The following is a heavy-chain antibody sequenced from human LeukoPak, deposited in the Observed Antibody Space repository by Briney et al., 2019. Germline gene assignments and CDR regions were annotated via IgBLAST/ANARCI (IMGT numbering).Heavy chain of an antibody. D-gene: IGHD3-22*01. V-gene: IGHV1-46*01. CDR3: ARDNSLDDNAWWFDP. CDR2: INPTGDST. Sequence: ASMKVSCKASGYTFTSYGITWVRQAPGQGLEWMGLINPTGDSTAYAQKFQGRVTMTRDMSTSTDYLELSSLRSEDTAIYYCARDNSLDDNAWWFDPWGQGTLVTVSS. J-gene: IGHJ5*02. CDR1: GYTFTSYG.